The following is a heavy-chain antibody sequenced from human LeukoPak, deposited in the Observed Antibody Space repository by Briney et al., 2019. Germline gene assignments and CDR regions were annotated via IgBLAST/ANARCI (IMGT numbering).Heavy chain of an antibody. D-gene: IGHD1-26*01. CDR2: IYHSGST. V-gene: IGHV4-34*01. J-gene: IGHJ4*02. CDR1: GGSFSGYY. Sequence: PSETLSLTCAVYGGSFSGYYWSWIRQPPGKGLEWIGYIYHSGSTYYNPSLKSRVTISVDRSKNQFSLKLSSVTAADTAVYYCANARPRQYSGSYIGSPAPFDYWGQGTLVTVSS. CDR3: ANARPRQYSGSYIGSPAPFDY.